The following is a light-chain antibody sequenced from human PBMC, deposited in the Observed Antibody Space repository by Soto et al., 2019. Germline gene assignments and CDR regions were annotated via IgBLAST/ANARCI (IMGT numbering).Light chain of an antibody. CDR3: QQLNSYPRT. J-gene: IGKJ2*01. CDR2: AAS. Sequence: DIQLTQSPSFLSASVGDRVTITCRASQGISSYLAWYQQKPGKAPNLLIYAASTLQSGVPSRFSGSRSGTEFTLTISSLQPEDFATYYCQQLNSYPRTFGQGTKVEIK. V-gene: IGKV1-9*01. CDR1: QGISSY.